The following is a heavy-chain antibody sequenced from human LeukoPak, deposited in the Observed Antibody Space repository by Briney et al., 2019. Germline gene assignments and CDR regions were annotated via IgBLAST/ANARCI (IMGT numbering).Heavy chain of an antibody. CDR2: IYTSGST. CDR1: GGSISSYY. CDR3: ARGVVVVPAAIRSNWFDP. V-gene: IGHV4-4*07. D-gene: IGHD2-2*02. Sequence: SETLSLTCTVSGGSISSYYWSWIRQPAGKGLEWIGRIYTSGSTNYNPYPTSRVTMSVDTSKNQFSLKLSSVTAADTAVYYCARGVVVVPAAIRSNWFDPWGQGTLVTVSS. J-gene: IGHJ5*02.